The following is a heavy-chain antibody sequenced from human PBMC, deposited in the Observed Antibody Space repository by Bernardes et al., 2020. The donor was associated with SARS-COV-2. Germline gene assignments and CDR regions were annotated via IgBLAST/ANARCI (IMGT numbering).Heavy chain of an antibody. Sequence: ASVKVSCKASGYTFTSYGISWVRQAPGQGLEWMGWISAYNGNTNYAQKLQGRVTMTTDTSTSTAYMELRSLRSDDTAMYYCARVRFLLDIVVVTAEFFDYWGQGTLVTVSS. V-gene: IGHV1-18*01. D-gene: IGHD2-21*02. CDR1: GYTFTSYG. CDR3: ARVRFLLDIVVVTAEFFDY. J-gene: IGHJ4*02. CDR2: ISAYNGNT.